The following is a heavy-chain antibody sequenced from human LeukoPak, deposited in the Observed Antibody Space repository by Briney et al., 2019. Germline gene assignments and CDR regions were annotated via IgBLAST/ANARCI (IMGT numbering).Heavy chain of an antibody. V-gene: IGHV4-59*01. CDR1: GGSISSYY. D-gene: IGHD3-10*01. Sequence: SETLSLTCTVSGGSISSYYWSWIRQPPGKGLEWIGYIYYSGSTNYNPSLKSRVTISVDTSKNQFSLKLSSVTAADTAVYYCARYGADYYGSGSYLFDYWGQGTLVTVSS. J-gene: IGHJ4*02. CDR2: IYYSGST. CDR3: ARYGADYYGSGSYLFDY.